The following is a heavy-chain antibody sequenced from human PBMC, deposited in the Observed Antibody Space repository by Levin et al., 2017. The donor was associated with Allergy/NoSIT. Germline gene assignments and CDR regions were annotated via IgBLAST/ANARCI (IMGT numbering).Heavy chain of an antibody. J-gene: IGHJ4*02. CDR2: INPNSGGT. V-gene: IGHV1-2*02. Sequence: ASVKVSCKASGYTFTGYYMHWVRQAPGQGLEWMGWINPNSGGTNYAQKFQGRVTMTRDTSISTAYMELSRLRSDDTAVYYCATYCSSTSCYFDYWGQGTLVTVSS. CDR3: ATYCSSTSCYFDY. D-gene: IGHD2-2*01. CDR1: GYTFTGYY.